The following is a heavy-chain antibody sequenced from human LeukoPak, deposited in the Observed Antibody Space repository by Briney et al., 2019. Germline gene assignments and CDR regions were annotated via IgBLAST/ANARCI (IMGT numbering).Heavy chain of an antibody. CDR1: GFTLSSYA. CDR2: ISSSGGST. Sequence: GGSLXLSCAASGFTLSSYAMSWVRQAPGKGLQWVSGISSSGGSTYYVDSVKGRFTISTDNAKNTLYLQMNSLRAEDTAVYYCAXSLSSRFSGPRRPYYFDSWGQGTLVTVSS. CDR3: AXSLSSRFSGPRRPYYFDS. D-gene: IGHD3-16*02. V-gene: IGHV3-23*01. J-gene: IGHJ4*02.